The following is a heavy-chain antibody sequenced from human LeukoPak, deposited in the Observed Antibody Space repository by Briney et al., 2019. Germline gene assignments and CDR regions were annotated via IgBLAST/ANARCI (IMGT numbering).Heavy chain of an antibody. CDR3: AKNFGSGSYYYYGMDV. J-gene: IGHJ6*02. D-gene: IGHD3-10*01. Sequence: GGSLRLSCAASGFTFSSHWMNWVRQAPGKGLEWVSVIYSGGSTYYADSVKGRFTISRDNSKNTLYLQMNSLRAEDTAVYYCAKNFGSGSYYYYGMDVWGQGTTVTVSS. CDR2: IYSGGST. CDR1: GFTFSSHW. V-gene: IGHV3-66*01.